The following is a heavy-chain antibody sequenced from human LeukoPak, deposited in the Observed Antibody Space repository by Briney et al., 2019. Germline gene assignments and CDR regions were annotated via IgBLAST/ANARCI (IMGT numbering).Heavy chain of an antibody. D-gene: IGHD3-22*01. CDR2: ISSSSSYI. Sequence: GGSLRLSCAASGFTFGSYSMNWVRQAPGKGLEWVSSISSSSSYIYYADSVKGRFTISRDNAKNSLYLQMNSLRAEDTAVYYCAGTGYYYDSSGPRAADYWGQGTLVTVSS. CDR3: AGTGYYYDSSGPRAADY. CDR1: GFTFGSYS. J-gene: IGHJ4*02. V-gene: IGHV3-21*01.